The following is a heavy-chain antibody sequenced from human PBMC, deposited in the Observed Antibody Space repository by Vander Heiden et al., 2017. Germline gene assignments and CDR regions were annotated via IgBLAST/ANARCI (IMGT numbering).Heavy chain of an antibody. V-gene: IGHV4-39*01. Sequence: QLQLQESGPGLVKPSETLSLTCTVSGGFISSSSYYWGWIRQPPGKGLEWIGSIYYSGSTYYNPSLKSRVTIAVDTSKNQFSLKLSSVTAADTAVYYCARVFYDYVWGSYRPSLYYFDYWGQGTLVTVSS. CDR2: IYYSGST. D-gene: IGHD3-16*02. CDR1: GGFISSSSYY. J-gene: IGHJ4*02. CDR3: ARVFYDYVWGSYRPSLYYFDY.